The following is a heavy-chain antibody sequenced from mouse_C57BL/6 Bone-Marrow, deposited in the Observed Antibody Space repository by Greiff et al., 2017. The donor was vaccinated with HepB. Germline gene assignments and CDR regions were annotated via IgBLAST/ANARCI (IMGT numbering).Heavy chain of an antibody. J-gene: IGHJ2*01. Sequence: VQLQQPGAELVMPGASVKLSCKASGYTFTSYWMHWVKQRPGQGLEWIGEIDPSDSYTNYNQKFKGKSTLTVDKSSSTAYMQLSSLTSEDSAVYYCARWGQLRHYFDYWGQGTTLTVSS. D-gene: IGHD3-2*02. CDR3: ARWGQLRHYFDY. V-gene: IGHV1-69*01. CDR2: IDPSDSYT. CDR1: GYTFTSYW.